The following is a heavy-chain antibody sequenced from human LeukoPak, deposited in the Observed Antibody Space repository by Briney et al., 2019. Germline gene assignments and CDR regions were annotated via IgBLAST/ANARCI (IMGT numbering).Heavy chain of an antibody. J-gene: IGHJ5*02. D-gene: IGHD3-10*01. CDR1: GGSISSSY. Sequence: NPSETLSLTCTVSGGSISSSYWTWIRQSPGKGLEWIGFSYYSDYTNYNPSLKSRVTISVDRSKNQFSLKLTSVTAADTAVYYCARDPSGGLLYKWFDPWGQGILVTVSS. V-gene: IGHV4-59*01. CDR2: SYYSDYT. CDR3: ARDPSGGLLYKWFDP.